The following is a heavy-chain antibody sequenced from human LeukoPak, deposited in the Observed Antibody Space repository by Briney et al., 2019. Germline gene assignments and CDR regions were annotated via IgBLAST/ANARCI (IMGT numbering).Heavy chain of an antibody. J-gene: IGHJ4*02. CDR2: ISSGSGSYI. CDR1: GFILSSYS. CDR3: ARKGSGWQFDY. V-gene: IGHV3-21*01. Sequence: GGSLRLSCAASGFILSSYSMNWVRQAPGKGLKWVSSISSGSGSYIYYTDSVKGRFTISRDNAKNPLYLQMNTLGAEDTAVYYCARKGSGWQFDYWGEGSLVTVSS. D-gene: IGHD6-19*01.